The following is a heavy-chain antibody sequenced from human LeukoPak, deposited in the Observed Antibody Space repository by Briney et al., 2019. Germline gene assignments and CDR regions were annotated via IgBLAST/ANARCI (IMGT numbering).Heavy chain of an antibody. CDR2: IYSDGSA. CDR3: ARASPGGGHFDY. CDR1: GFTVSRDY. Sequence: GGSLRLSCAGSGFTVSRDYMSWVRQAPGKGLEWVSVIYSDGSAYDADSVKGRFTISKDNAKNTLYLQMNSLRAEDKALYYCARASPGGGHFDYWGQGTLVTVSS. J-gene: IGHJ4*02. V-gene: IGHV3-53*01.